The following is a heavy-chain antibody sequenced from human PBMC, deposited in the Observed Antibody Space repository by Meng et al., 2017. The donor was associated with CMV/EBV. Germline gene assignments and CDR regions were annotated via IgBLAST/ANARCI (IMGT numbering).Heavy chain of an antibody. CDR1: GYNFSTYW. D-gene: IGHD5-24*01. CDR3: ATAPIEMATNGGFFDY. J-gene: IGHJ4*02. Sequence: GESLKISCKASGYNFSTYWIGWVRQMPGKGLEWMGIINPSDSDTRYSPSFQGQVTISADKSISTAYLQWSSLKASDTAMYYCATAPIEMATNGGFFDYWGQGTLVTVSS. CDR2: INPSDSDT. V-gene: IGHV5-51*01.